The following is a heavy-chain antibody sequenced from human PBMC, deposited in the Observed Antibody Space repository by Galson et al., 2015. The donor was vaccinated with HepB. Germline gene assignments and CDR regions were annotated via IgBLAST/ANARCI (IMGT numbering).Heavy chain of an antibody. V-gene: IGHV4-39*01. J-gene: IGHJ4*02. CDR3: ARHRRSPHSSSWYYLDY. CDR2: IYYSGST. Sequence: SETLSLTCTVSGGSISNNNYYWGWIRQPPGKGLEWIGTIYYSGSTYYNPSLKSRVTISVDTSKNQFSLRLNSVTAADTAVFYCARHRRSPHSSSWYYLDYWGQGTLVTVSS. CDR1: GGSISNNNYY. D-gene: IGHD6-13*01.